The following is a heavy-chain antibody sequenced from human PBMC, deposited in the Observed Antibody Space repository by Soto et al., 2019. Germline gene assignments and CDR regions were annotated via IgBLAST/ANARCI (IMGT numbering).Heavy chain of an antibody. D-gene: IGHD5-12*01. CDR1: GFTFDDYA. CDR3: AKGSGGYLYYFDY. J-gene: IGHJ4*02. V-gene: IGHV3-9*01. Sequence: EVQLVESGGGLVQPGRSLRLSCAASGFTFDDYAMHWVRQAPGKGLEWVSGISWNSGSIGYADSVKGRFTISRDNAKNSLYLQMNSLRAEDTALSYCAKGSGGYLYYFDYWGQGTLVTVSS. CDR2: ISWNSGSI.